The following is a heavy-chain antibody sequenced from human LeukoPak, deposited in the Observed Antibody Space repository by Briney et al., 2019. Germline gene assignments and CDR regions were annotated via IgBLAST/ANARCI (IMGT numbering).Heavy chain of an antibody. Sequence: SQTLSLTCTVSGGSISSGGYYWSWIRQHPGKGLEWIGYIYHSGSTYYNPSLKSRVTISVDTSKNQFSLKLSSVTAADTAVYYCARAAYDSSGYLDYWGQRTLVTISS. CDR3: ARAAYDSSGYLDY. CDR1: GGSISSGGYY. D-gene: IGHD3-22*01. CDR2: IYHSGST. V-gene: IGHV4-31*03. J-gene: IGHJ4*02.